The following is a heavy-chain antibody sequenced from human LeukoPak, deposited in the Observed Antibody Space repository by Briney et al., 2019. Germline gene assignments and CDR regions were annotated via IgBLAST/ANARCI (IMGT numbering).Heavy chain of an antibody. CDR1: GGSISSYY. V-gene: IGHV4-4*07. D-gene: IGHD3-3*01. CDR3: ARSPITILGGNWFDP. J-gene: IGHJ5*02. CDR2: IYTSEST. Sequence: SETLSLTCTVSGGSISSYYWSWIRQPAGKGLEWIGRIYTSESTNYSPSLKSRVTMSVDTSKNQFSLKLSSATAADTAVYYCARSPITILGGNWFDPWGQGTLVTVSS.